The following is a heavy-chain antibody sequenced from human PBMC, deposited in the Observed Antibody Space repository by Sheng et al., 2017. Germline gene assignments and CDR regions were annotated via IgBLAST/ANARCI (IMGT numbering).Heavy chain of an antibody. CDR1: GFTFSSYW. D-gene: IGHD6-19*01. CDR2: IRQDESEK. CDR3: ARVLAVADTGAFGY. Sequence: EVQLVESGGGLVQPGGSLIVSCAASGFTFSSYWMSWVRQAPGKGLEWVANIRQDESEKHYVDSVKGRFTISRDNAKNSVYLQMNSLRTEDTAVYYCARVLAVADTGAFGYWGQGTLVTVSS. J-gene: IGHJ4*02. V-gene: IGHV3-7*01.